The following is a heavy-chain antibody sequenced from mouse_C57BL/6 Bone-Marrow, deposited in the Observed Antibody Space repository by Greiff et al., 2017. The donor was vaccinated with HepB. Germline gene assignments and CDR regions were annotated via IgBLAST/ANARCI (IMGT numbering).Heavy chain of an antibody. CDR2: IYPRSGNT. D-gene: IGHD2-4*01. Sequence: QVQLQQSGAELARPGASVKLSCKASGYTFTSYGISWVKQRTGQGLEWIGEIYPRSGNTYYNEKFKGKATLTADKSSSTAYMELRSLTSGDSAVYFCASYDYDGYFDVWGTGTTVTVSS. J-gene: IGHJ1*03. CDR1: GYTFTSYG. CDR3: ASYDYDGYFDV. V-gene: IGHV1-81*01.